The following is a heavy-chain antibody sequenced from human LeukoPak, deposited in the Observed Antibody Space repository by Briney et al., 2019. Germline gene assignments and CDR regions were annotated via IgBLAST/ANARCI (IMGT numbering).Heavy chain of an antibody. CDR3: ARRRPPPGNYFDY. J-gene: IGHJ4*02. CDR2: IYPGDSDT. Sequence: GESLKISCKASGYSFTSYWIGWVRQMPGKGLEWMGIIYPGDSDTRYSPSFQGQVTISVDKSISTAYLQWSSLKASDTAMYYCARRRPPPGNYFDYWGQGTLVTVSS. V-gene: IGHV5-51*01. CDR1: GYSFTSYW. D-gene: IGHD3-10*01.